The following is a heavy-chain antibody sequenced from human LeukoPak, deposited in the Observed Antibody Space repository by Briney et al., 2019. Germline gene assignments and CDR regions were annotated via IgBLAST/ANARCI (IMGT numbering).Heavy chain of an antibody. V-gene: IGHV3-11*04. CDR1: GFTFSDYY. CDR2: ISGSGSTI. CDR3: ARAAAGPFDY. Sequence: PGGSLRLSCAASGFTFSDYYLSWIRRAPGKGLEWISYISGSGSTIYYADSVKGRFTISRDNAKNSLYLQMNSLRPEDTAVYYCARAAAGPFDYWGQGTLVTVSS. D-gene: IGHD6-13*01. J-gene: IGHJ4*02.